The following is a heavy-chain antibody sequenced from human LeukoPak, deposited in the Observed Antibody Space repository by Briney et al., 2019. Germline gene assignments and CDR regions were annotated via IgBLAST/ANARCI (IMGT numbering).Heavy chain of an antibody. CDR1: GYSISSGYY. J-gene: IGHJ5*02. D-gene: IGHD2-15*01. CDR3: ARGYCSGGSCGNWFDP. CDR2: IYHSGST. V-gene: IGHV4-38-2*02. Sequence: PSETLSLTCTVSGYSISSGYYWGWIRQPPGKGLEWIGSIYHSGSTYYNPSLKSRVTISVDTSKNQFSLKLSSVTAADTAVYYCARGYCSGGSCGNWFDPWGQGTLVTVSS.